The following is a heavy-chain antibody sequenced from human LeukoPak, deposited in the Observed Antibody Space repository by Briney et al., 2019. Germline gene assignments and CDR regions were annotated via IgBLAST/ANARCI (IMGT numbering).Heavy chain of an antibody. V-gene: IGHV4-39*01. Sequence: SETLSLTCTVSGDSISSSSSYWGWIRQPPGKGLEWIGSIYYSGSTYYNPSLKSRVTISVDTSKNQFSLKLSSVTAADTAVYYCAGPYYGDYPILYWGQGTLVTVSS. D-gene: IGHD4-17*01. CDR1: GDSISSSSSY. J-gene: IGHJ4*02. CDR2: IYYSGST. CDR3: AGPYYGDYPILY.